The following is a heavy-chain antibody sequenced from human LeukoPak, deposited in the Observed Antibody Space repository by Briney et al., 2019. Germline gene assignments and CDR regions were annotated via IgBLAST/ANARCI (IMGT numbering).Heavy chain of an antibody. CDR1: GGSISSYY. CDR2: IYYIGNT. J-gene: IGHJ5*02. D-gene: IGHD2-2*01. CDR3: ARAGGIVVVPAAMPASRNWFDP. V-gene: IGHV4-59*01. Sequence: SETLSLTCTVSGGSISSYYWSWIRQPPGKGLEWIGYIYYIGNTNYNPSLKSRVTISVDTSKNQFSLKLSSVTAADTAVYYCARAGGIVVVPAAMPASRNWFDPWGQGTLVTVPS.